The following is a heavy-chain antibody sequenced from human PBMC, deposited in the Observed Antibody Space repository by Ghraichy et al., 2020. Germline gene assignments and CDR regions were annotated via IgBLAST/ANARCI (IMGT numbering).Heavy chain of an antibody. Sequence: GGSLRLSCAASGFTVSSNYMSWVRQAPGKGLEWVSVIYSGSTTYYADSVKGRFTISRDNSKNTLYLQMNSLRAEDTAVYYRARDDGGAAAGAHYYNGMDVWGQGTTVTVSS. J-gene: IGHJ6*02. CDR2: IYSGSTT. CDR3: ARDDGGAAAGAHYYNGMDV. CDR1: GFTVSSNY. V-gene: IGHV3-53*01. D-gene: IGHD6-13*01.